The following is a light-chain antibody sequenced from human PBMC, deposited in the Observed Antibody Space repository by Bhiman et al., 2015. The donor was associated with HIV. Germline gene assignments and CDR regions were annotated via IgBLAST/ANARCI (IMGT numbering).Light chain of an antibody. J-gene: IGLJ2*01. CDR3: AAWDDGLNGSVV. CDR1: SSNIGSKY. Sequence: QSVLTQAPSASGTPGQRVTISCSGSSSNIGSKYVYWYQQLPGTAPKLLIYRNNQRPSGVPDRFSGSKSGTSASLAITGLQSEDEANYYCAAWDDGLNGSVVFGGGTKLTVL. CDR2: RNN. V-gene: IGLV1-47*01.